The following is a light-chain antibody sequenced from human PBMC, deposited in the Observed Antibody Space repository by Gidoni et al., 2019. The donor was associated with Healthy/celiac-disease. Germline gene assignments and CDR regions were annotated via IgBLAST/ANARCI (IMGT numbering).Light chain of an antibody. CDR2: LGS. CDR3: MQALQISAS. J-gene: IGKJ1*01. Sequence: DIVMTQSPLSLPVTPGEPASISCRSSQSLLHSNGYNYLDWYLQKPGQSPQLLIYLGSNRASGVPDRFSGSGSGTDFTLKISRVEAEDVGVYYCMQALQISASFXQXTKVEIK. V-gene: IGKV2-28*01. CDR1: QSLLHSNGYNY.